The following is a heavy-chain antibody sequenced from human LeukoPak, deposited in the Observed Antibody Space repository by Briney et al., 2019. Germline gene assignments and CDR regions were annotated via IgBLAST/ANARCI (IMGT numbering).Heavy chain of an antibody. CDR1: GFTFSSYE. V-gene: IGHV3-48*03. CDR3: AGNVVVVAATRGYYYGMDV. J-gene: IGHJ6*02. D-gene: IGHD2-15*01. Sequence: QPGGSLRLSCAASGFTFSSYEMNWVRQAPGKGLEWVSYISSSGSTIYYADSVKGRFTFSRDNAKNSLYLQMNSLRAEDTAVYYCAGNVVVVAATRGYYYGMDVWGQGTTVTVSS. CDR2: ISSSGSTI.